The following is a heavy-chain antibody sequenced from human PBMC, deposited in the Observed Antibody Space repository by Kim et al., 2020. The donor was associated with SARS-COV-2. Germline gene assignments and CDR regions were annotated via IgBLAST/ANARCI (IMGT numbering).Heavy chain of an antibody. Sequence: ANYAQKFQGRVTITADESTSTAYMELSSLRSEDTAVYYCARDEGAGAFDYWGQGTLVTVSS. V-gene: IGHV1-69*01. J-gene: IGHJ4*02. CDR3: ARDEGAGAFDY. CDR2: A. D-gene: IGHD1-26*01.